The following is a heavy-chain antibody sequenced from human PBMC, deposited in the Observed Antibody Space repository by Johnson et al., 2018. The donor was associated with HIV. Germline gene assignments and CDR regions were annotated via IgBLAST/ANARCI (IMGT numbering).Heavy chain of an antibody. J-gene: IGHJ3*01. V-gene: IGHV3-30*04. D-gene: IGHD1-26*01. CDR3: AREGVSGSYYDAFDL. CDR1: GFTFSTYA. Sequence: QVQLVESGGGVVQPGRSLRLSCAASGFTFSTYAMHWVRQAPGTGLEWVAVLSSDESNKYYADSVTGRFTISRDNSKNTLFLQMDSLRADDTAVYYCAREGVSGSYYDAFDLWGQGTMVTVSS. CDR2: LSSDESNK.